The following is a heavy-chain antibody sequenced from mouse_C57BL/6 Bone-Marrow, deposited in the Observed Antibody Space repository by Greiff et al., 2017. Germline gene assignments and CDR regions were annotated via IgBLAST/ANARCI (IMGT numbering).Heavy chain of an antibody. CDR3: ARPLLLRSPFDY. CDR2: INPSTGGT. CDR1: GYSFTGYY. Sequence: VQLQQSGPELVKPGASVKISCKASGYSFTGYYMNWVKQSPEKSLEWIGEINPSTGGTTYNQKFKAKATLTVDKSSSTAYMQLKSLTSEDSAVYYCARPLLLRSPFDYGGQGTTLTVSS. J-gene: IGHJ2*01. D-gene: IGHD1-1*01. V-gene: IGHV1-42*01.